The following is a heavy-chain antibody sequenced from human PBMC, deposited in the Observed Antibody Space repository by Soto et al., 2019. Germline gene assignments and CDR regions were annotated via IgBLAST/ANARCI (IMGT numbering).Heavy chain of an antibody. D-gene: IGHD5-18*01. V-gene: IGHV3-11*01. CDR1: GFTFSDYY. CDR3: AASYSYGFNWFDP. Sequence: GSLRLSCAASGFTFSDYYMSWIRQAPGKGLEWVSYISSSGSTIYYADSVKGRFTISRDNAKNSLYLQMNSLRAEDTAVYYCAASYSYGFNWFDPWGQGTLVTVSS. J-gene: IGHJ5*02. CDR2: ISSSGSTI.